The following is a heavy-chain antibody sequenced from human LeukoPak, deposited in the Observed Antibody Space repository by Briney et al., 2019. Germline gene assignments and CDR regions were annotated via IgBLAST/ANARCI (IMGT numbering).Heavy chain of an antibody. CDR2: ISSSSSTM. CDR3: ARSEWVGITTSWFDS. J-gene: IGHJ5*01. V-gene: IGHV3-48*01. D-gene: IGHD3-22*01. Sequence: GGSLRLSCAAYGFTFSSYSMNWVRQAPGKGLEWVSYISSSSSTMYYADSVKGRFTISRDNAKNSLYLQMNSLRAEDTAVYYCARSEWVGITTSWFDSWGQGTLVTVSS. CDR1: GFTFSSYS.